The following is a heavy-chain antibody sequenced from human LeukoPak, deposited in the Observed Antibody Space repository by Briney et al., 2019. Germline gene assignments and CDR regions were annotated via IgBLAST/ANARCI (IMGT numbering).Heavy chain of an antibody. CDR3: ASQIAAAGLRSYYGMDV. J-gene: IGHJ6*02. CDR2: ISAYNGNT. V-gene: IGHV1-18*01. Sequence: ASVKVSCKAPGYTFTSYGISWVRQAPGQGLEWMGWISAYNGNTNYAQKLQGRVTMTTDTSTSTAYMELRSLRSDDTAVYYCASQIAAAGLRSYYGMDVWGQGTTVTVSS. D-gene: IGHD6-13*01. CDR1: GYTFTSYG.